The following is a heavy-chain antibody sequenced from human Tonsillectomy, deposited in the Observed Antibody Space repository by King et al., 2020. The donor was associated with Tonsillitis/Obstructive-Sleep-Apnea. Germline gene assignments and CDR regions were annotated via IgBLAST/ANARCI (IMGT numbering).Heavy chain of an antibody. CDR3: TRDRNYYVSGSYYDAFDI. Sequence: VQLVESGGGLVQPEESLTLSCAASGITFSKYWMTWVRQAPGKGLEWVANIKTDGSVTQYVDSVKGRFTISRDNAKNSLYLQMNSLRAEDTGVYYCTRDRNYYVSGSYYDAFDIWGQGTVVTVSS. V-gene: IGHV3-7*03. CDR2: IKTDGSVT. D-gene: IGHD3-10*01. CDR1: GITFSKYW. J-gene: IGHJ3*02.